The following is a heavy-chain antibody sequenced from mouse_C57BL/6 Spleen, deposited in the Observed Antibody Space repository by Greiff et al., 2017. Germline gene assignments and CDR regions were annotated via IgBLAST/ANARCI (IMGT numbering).Heavy chain of an antibody. V-gene: IGHV14-4*01. CDR2: IDPENGDT. CDR1: GFNFKDDY. D-gene: IGHD2-4*01. Sequence: EVQLQQSGAELVRPGASVKLSCTASGFNFKDDYMPWVKQRPEQGLAWIGWIDPENGDTDYASKLQGKATITADTSSNTAYLQLSSLTSEDTAGYYCTFYDYDFDVWGTGTTVTVSS. J-gene: IGHJ1*03. CDR3: TFYDYDFDV.